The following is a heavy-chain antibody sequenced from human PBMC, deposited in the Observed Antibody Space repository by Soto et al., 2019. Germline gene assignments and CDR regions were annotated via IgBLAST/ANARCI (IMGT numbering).Heavy chain of an antibody. J-gene: IGHJ5*02. Sequence: QVQLVQSGAEVKKPGSSVKVYCKASGGTFSSYAISWVRQAPGQGLEWMGGIIPIFGTANYAQKFQGRVTITADESTSTAYMELSSLRSEDTAVYYCAASGTGSGILLDWFDPWGQGTLVTVSS. V-gene: IGHV1-69*12. CDR2: IIPIFGTA. D-gene: IGHD3-10*01. CDR3: AASGTGSGILLDWFDP. CDR1: GGTFSSYA.